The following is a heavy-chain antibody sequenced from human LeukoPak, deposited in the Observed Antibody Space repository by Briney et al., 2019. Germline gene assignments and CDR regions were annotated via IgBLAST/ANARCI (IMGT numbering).Heavy chain of an antibody. D-gene: IGHD6-13*01. J-gene: IGHJ4*02. Sequence: GGSLRLSCAAPGFTFSSYGMHWVRQAPGKGLEWVAVISYDGSNKYYADSVKGRFTISRDNSKNTLYLQMNSLRAEDTAVYYCAKAPDSSSSVVEYYFDYWGQGTLVTVSS. V-gene: IGHV3-30*18. CDR2: ISYDGSNK. CDR3: AKAPDSSSSVVEYYFDY. CDR1: GFTFSSYG.